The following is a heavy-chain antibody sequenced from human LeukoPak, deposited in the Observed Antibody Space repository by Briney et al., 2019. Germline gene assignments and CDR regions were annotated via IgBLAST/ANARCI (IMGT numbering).Heavy chain of an antibody. CDR2: INHGGST. D-gene: IGHD3-22*01. J-gene: IGHJ3*02. V-gene: IGHV4-34*01. CDR3: ARESVVIDAFDI. Sequence: SETLSLTCAVYGGSFSGYYWSWIRQPPETRLEWIGEINHGGSTNYNPSLKSRVTISVDTSKNQFSLKLSSVTAADTAVYYCARESVVIDAFDIWGQGTMVTVSS. CDR1: GGSFSGYY.